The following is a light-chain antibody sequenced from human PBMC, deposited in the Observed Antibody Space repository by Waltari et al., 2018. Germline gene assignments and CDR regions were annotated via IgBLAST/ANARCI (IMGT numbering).Light chain of an antibody. CDR2: AAS. V-gene: IGKV3-15*01. J-gene: IGKJ5*01. CDR3: QQYNLWPPAIT. CDR1: RSVKPN. Sequence: EMLMPQSPDSLSVSLGDGATLSCWASRSVKPNLAWYQQRPGQAPRLLIYAASLRGTGVPVSFNGSGSGTEFTLTISSLQSEDFAVYYCQQYNLWPPAITFGQGTRLVIK.